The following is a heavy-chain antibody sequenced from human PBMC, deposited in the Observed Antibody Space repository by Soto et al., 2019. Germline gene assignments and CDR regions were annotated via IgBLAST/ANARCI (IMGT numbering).Heavy chain of an antibody. Sequence: GGSLRLSCAASGFTFDDYAMHWVRQAPGKGLEWVSGITWNSGSIGYADSVKGRFTISRDNAKNSLYLQMNSLRAEDTALYYCAKAGYCSRTSFLPCYYGMDVWGQGTTVTVSS. V-gene: IGHV3-9*01. CDR1: GFTFDDYA. D-gene: IGHD2-2*01. CDR3: AKAGYCSRTSFLPCYYGMDV. CDR2: ITWNSGSI. J-gene: IGHJ6*02.